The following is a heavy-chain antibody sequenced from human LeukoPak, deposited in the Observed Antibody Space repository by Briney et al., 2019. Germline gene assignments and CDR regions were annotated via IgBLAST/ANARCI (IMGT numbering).Heavy chain of an antibody. CDR3: ATVGYCSSTSCPGVHMDV. D-gene: IGHD2-2*01. Sequence: GASVKVSCKASGYTFTSYYMHWVRQAPGQGLEWMGIINPSGGSTSYAQKFQGRVTMTRDMSTSTVYMELSSLRSEDTAVYYCATVGYCSSTSCPGVHMDVWGKGTTVTVSS. CDR2: INPSGGST. J-gene: IGHJ6*03. V-gene: IGHV1-46*01. CDR1: GYTFTSYY.